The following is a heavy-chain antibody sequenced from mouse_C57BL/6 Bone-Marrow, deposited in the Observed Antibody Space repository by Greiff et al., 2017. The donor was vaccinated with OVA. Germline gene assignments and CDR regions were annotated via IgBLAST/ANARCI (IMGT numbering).Heavy chain of an antibody. Sequence: EVKLQESGPGLVKPSQSLSLTCSVTGYSITSGYYWNWIRQFPGNKLEWMGYISYDGSNNYNPSLKNRISITRDTSKNQFFLKLNSVTTEDTATYYCARESYEGFAYWGQGTLVTVSA. D-gene: IGHD1-1*01. CDR3: ARESYEGFAY. V-gene: IGHV3-6*01. J-gene: IGHJ3*01. CDR2: ISYDGSN. CDR1: GYSITSGYY.